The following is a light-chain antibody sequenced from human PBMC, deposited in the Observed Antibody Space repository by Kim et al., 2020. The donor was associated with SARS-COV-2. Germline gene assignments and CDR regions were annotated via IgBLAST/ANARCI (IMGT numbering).Light chain of an antibody. CDR1: QGISSY. CDR3: QQLNSYPYA. Sequence: ASEGDRVTITCRASQGISSYLAWYQQKPGKAPKLLIYAASTLQSGVPSRVSGSESGTEFALTFSSLQPEDFATYYCQQLNSYPYAFGQGTKLEI. V-gene: IGKV1-9*01. CDR2: AAS. J-gene: IGKJ2*01.